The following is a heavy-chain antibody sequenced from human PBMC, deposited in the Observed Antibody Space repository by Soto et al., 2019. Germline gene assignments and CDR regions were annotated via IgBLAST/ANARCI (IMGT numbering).Heavy chain of an antibody. CDR2: IWYDGSNK. CDR3: ARDMWDYGDYVY. CDR1: GFTFSSYG. D-gene: IGHD4-17*01. V-gene: IGHV3-33*01. J-gene: IGHJ4*02. Sequence: ESGGGVVQPGRSLRLSCAASGFTFSSYGMHWVRQAPGKGLEWVAVIWYDGSNKYYADSVKGRFTISRDNSKNTLYLQMNSLRAEDTAVYYCARDMWDYGDYVYWGQGTLVTVSS.